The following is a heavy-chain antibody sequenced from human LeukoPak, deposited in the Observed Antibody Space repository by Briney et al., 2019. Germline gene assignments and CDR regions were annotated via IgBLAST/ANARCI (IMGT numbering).Heavy chain of an antibody. D-gene: IGHD6-6*01. J-gene: IGHJ4*02. V-gene: IGHV3-74*01. CDR1: GNYW. CDR3: AKDRTTAARIFDY. Sequence: GGSLRLSCAASGNYWMHWVRQAPGKGLVWVSHINSDGSWTSYADSVKGRFTISKDNAKNTLYLQMNSLRVEDTAVYYCAKDRTTAARIFDYWGQGTRVTVSS. CDR2: INSDGSWT.